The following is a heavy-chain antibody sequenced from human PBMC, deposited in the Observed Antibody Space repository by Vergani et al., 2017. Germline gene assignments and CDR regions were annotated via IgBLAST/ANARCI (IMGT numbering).Heavy chain of an antibody. CDR1: GFTFTSSA. J-gene: IGHJ6*02. CDR3: ARNVAEGGDCYNNDPYYYGMDV. CDR2: IVVGSGNT. Sequence: QMQLVQSGPEVKKPGTSVKVSCKASGFTFTSSAMQWVRQARGQRLEWIGWIVVGSGNTNYAQKFQERVTITRDMSTSTAYMELSSLRSEDTAVYYCARNVAEGGDCYNNDPYYYGMDVWGQGTTVTVSS. V-gene: IGHV1-58*02. D-gene: IGHD5-24*01.